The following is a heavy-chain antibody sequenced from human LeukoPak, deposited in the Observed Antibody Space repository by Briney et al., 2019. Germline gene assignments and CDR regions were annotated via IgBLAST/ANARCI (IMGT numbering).Heavy chain of an antibody. Sequence: GRSLRLSCAASGFTFSSYGMHWVRQAPGKGLEWVSYISRSSGSIFYSGSVTGRFTISRDNPKNSLYLQMNSLRAEDTAVYYCVRDGSGPDYWGQGTLVTVSS. CDR2: ISRSSGSI. D-gene: IGHD3-10*01. J-gene: IGHJ4*02. CDR3: VRDGSGPDY. V-gene: IGHV3-21*01. CDR1: GFTFSSYG.